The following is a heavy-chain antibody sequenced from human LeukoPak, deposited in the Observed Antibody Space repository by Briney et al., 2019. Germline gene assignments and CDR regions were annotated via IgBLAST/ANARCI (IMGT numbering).Heavy chain of an antibody. V-gene: IGHV4-38-2*01. CDR1: GYSINSGYY. J-gene: IGHJ4*02. D-gene: IGHD5-18*01. Sequence: SETLSLTCAVSGYSINSGYYWGWIRQPPGKGLEWIGSIYYSGSTYYNPSLKSRVTISVDTSKNQFSLKLSSVTAADTAVYYCARKRGYNQGGHFDYWGQGTLVTVSS. CDR3: ARKRGYNQGGHFDY. CDR2: IYYSGST.